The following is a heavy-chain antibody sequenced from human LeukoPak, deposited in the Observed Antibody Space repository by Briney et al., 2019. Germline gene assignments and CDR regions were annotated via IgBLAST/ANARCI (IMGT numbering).Heavy chain of an antibody. V-gene: IGHV3-21*04. CDR1: GFTFSDYS. CDR2: ISGSSSYI. Sequence: GGSLRLSCAASGFTFSDYSMNWVRQAPGKGLEWVSSISGSSSYIYYADSVKGRFTISRDNAKNSLYLQMNSLRSEDTAVYYCARSRHSGSYYATGFDYWGQGTLVTVSS. D-gene: IGHD1-26*01. CDR3: ARSRHSGSYYATGFDY. J-gene: IGHJ4*02.